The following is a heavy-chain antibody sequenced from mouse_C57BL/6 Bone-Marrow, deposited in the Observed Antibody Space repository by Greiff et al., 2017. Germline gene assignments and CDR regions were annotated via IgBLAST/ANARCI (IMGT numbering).Heavy chain of an antibody. CDR3: ARIDWGRFAY. D-gene: IGHD4-1*01. V-gene: IGHV1-18*01. Sequence: EVQLQQSGPELVKPGASVKISCKASGYTFTDYNMDWVKQSHGKSLEWIGDINPNNGGTIYNQKFKGKATLTVDKSSSTAYMELRSLTSEDTAVYYCARIDWGRFAYWGQGTLVTVSA. J-gene: IGHJ3*01. CDR1: GYTFTDYN. CDR2: INPNNGGT.